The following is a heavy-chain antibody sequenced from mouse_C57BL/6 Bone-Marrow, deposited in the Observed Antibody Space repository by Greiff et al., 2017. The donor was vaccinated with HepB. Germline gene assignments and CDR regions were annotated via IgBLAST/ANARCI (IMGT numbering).Heavy chain of an antibody. J-gene: IGHJ3*01. CDR2: IDPSDSYT. CDR3: ARQGLSWFAY. V-gene: IGHV1-69*01. Sequence: QVQLQQPGAELVMPGASVKLSCKASGYTFTSYWMHWVKQRPGQGLEWIGEIDPSDSYTDYNQKFKGKSTLTVDKSSSTAYMQLSSLTSEDSAVYYCARQGLSWFAYWGQGTLVTVSA. CDR1: GYTFTSYW. D-gene: IGHD6-5*01.